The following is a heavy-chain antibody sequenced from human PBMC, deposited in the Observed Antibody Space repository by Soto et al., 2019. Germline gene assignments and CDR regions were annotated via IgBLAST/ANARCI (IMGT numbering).Heavy chain of an antibody. CDR2: IYPGDSDS. CDR1: GYSFTTYW. V-gene: IGHV5-51*01. CDR3: ARQLKPNVEIQQFYETFDI. D-gene: IGHD5-18*01. J-gene: IGHJ3*02. Sequence: GESLKISCKGSGYSFTTYWIGWVRQMPGKGLEWMGIIYPGDSDSRYSPSSQGQVTISADKSINTVYLQWSSLKASDTAMYYCARQLKPNVEIQQFYETFDIWGQGTMVTVSS.